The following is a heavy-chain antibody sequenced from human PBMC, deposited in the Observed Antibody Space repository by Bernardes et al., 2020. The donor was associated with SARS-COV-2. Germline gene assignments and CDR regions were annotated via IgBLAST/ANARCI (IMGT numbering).Heavy chain of an antibody. CDR3: AKELAYGTTWRDYKYYFGMDV. Sequence: GSLRLSCEASGFTFSTYAMSWVRQAPGKGLEWVSDISGPGKTYYADSVKGRFIISRDNSKNTLYLEMNSLRAEDTAVYYCAKELAYGTTWRDYKYYFGMDVWGQGTTVTVSS. CDR1: GFTFSTYA. V-gene: IGHV3-23*01. J-gene: IGHJ6*02. CDR2: ISGPGKT. D-gene: IGHD2-8*01.